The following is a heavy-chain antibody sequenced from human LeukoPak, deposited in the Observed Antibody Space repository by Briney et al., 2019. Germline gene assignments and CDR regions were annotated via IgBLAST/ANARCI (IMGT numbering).Heavy chain of an antibody. CDR1: GGSISSSNW. V-gene: IGHV4-4*02. J-gene: IGHJ6*04. Sequence: PSGTLSLTCAVSGGSISSSNWWSWVRQPPGKGLEWIGRIYTSGSTNYNPSLKSRVTMSVDTSKNQFSLKRSSVTAADTAVYYCAREYYGSGSYYNGPRTGMGDVWGKGTTVTVSS. CDR3: AREYYGSGSYYNGPRTGMGDV. CDR2: IYTSGST. D-gene: IGHD3-10*01.